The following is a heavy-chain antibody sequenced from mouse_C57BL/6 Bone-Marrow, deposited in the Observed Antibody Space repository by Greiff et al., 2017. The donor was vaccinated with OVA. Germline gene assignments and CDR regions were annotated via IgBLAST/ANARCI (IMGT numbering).Heavy chain of an antibody. D-gene: IGHD1-1*01. CDR3: ARGGSTTVVADY. J-gene: IGHJ2*01. CDR2: IYPGSGST. CDR1: GYTFTSYW. V-gene: IGHV1-55*01. Sequence: QVQLQQSGAELVKPGASVKMSCKASGYTFTSYWITWVKQRPGQGLEWIGDIYPGSGSTNYNEKFKSKATLTVDTSSSTAYMQLSSLTSEDSAVYYCARGGSTTVVADYWGQGTTLTVSS.